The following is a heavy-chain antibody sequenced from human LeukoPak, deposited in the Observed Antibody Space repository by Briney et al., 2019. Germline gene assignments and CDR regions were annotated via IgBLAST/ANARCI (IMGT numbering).Heavy chain of an antibody. CDR1: GGTFSSYA. V-gene: IGHV1-69*06. J-gene: IGHJ6*03. Sequence: GSSVKVSCKASGGTFSSYAISWVRQAPGQGLEWMGGIIPIFGTANYAQKFQGRVTITADKSTSTAYMELSSLRSEDTAVYYCAREGYSSSYHRYYYYYMDVWGKGTTVTVSS. CDR2: IIPIFGTA. CDR3: AREGYSSSYHRYYYYYMDV. D-gene: IGHD6-6*01.